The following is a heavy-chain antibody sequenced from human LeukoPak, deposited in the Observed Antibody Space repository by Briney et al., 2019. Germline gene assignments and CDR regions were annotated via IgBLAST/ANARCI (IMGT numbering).Heavy chain of an antibody. D-gene: IGHD2-2*01. V-gene: IGHV4-59*01. CDR2: IYYSGST. CDR3: ARGDFCSSSNCYLRPMDV. J-gene: IGHJ6*03. CDR1: GGCIRDYY. Sequence: LTCTGTGGCIRDYYCNWIRQPPRKGLEWIGYIYYSGSTTYNPSLKSRVTMSVDTAKNQFSLKLRSVTAADTAVYYCARGDFCSSSNCYLRPMDVWGKGTTVTVSS.